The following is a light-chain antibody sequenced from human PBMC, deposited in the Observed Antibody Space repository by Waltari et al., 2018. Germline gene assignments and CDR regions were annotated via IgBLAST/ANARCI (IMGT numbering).Light chain of an antibody. CDR3: QSYDSSLSGSDVV. J-gene: IGLJ2*01. CDR2: GNS. CDR1: SSNIGAGYD. Sequence: QSVLTQPPSVSGAPGQRVTISCTGSSSNIGAGYDVHWYQQLPGTAPKLLIYGNSSRPSWVPDRFSGSKSGTSACLAITGLQAEDEADYYCQSYDSSLSGSDVVFGGGTKLTVL. V-gene: IGLV1-40*01.